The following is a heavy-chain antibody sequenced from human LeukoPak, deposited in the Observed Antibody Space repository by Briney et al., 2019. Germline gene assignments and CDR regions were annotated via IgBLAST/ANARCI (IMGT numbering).Heavy chain of an antibody. CDR1: GYSISSGYY. CDR2: IYHSGST. J-gene: IGHJ4*02. Sequence: SETLSLTCTVSGYSISSGYYWGWIRQPPGKGLEWIGSIYHSGSTYYNPSLKSRVTISVDTSKNQFSLKLSSVTAADTAVYYCARSSIVGATDFFDYWGQGTLVTVSS. CDR3: ARSSIVGATDFFDY. D-gene: IGHD1-26*01. V-gene: IGHV4-38-2*02.